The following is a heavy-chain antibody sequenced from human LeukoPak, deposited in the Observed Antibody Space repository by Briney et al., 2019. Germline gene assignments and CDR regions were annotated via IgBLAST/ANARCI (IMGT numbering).Heavy chain of an antibody. Sequence: GGSLRLSCAASGFTLSSYAMSWVRQAPGKGLEWVSAISGSGGSTYYADSVKGRFTISRDNSKNTLYLQMNSLRAEDTAVYYCAKDPDARGGVVVAATFDYWGQGTLVTVSS. V-gene: IGHV3-23*01. CDR2: ISGSGGST. CDR1: GFTLSSYA. CDR3: AKDPDARGGVVVAATFDY. D-gene: IGHD2-15*01. J-gene: IGHJ4*02.